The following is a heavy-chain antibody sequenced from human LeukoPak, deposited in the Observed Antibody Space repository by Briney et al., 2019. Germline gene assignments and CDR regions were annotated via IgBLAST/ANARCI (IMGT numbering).Heavy chain of an antibody. CDR2: ISSSGKTI. CDR3: ARGKYTYGYRSIDY. V-gene: IGHV3-48*03. D-gene: IGHD5-18*01. Sequence: PGRPLRLSCAASGFSFSNYEMNCVRQAPGKGLEWVSYISSSGKTIYYADSVKGRFTISRDNAKNSLYLQMNSLRAEDTAVYYCARGKYTYGYRSIDYWGQGTLVTVSS. J-gene: IGHJ4*02. CDR1: GFSFSNYE.